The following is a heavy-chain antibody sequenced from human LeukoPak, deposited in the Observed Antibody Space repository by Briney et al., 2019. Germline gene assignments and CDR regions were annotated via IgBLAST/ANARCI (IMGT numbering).Heavy chain of an antibody. D-gene: IGHD1-14*01. Sequence: GGSLRLSCAASGFTFSSYAMNWVRQAPGKGLEWVSSISSSSSYIYYADSVKGRFTISRDNAKNSLYLQMNSLRAEDTAVYYCARGGMYRRNYMDVWGKGTTVTVSS. CDR3: ARGGMYRRNYMDV. CDR1: GFTFSSYA. CDR2: ISSSSSYI. V-gene: IGHV3-21*01. J-gene: IGHJ6*03.